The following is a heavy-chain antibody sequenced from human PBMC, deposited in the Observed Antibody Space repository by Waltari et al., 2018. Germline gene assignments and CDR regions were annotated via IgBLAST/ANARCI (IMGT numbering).Heavy chain of an antibody. Sequence: EVELVQSGAEVKKPGATVKISCKASGYTFMDYFMHWVQQAPGKGLEWMGRIDPEDGETVYSEKCQGRGTITADTSTDTAYMELSSLTSGDTAVYYCAPLPGGSGQTFDYWGQGTLVTVPS. CDR2: IDPEDGET. V-gene: IGHV1-69-2*01. CDR3: APLPGGSGQTFDY. CDR1: GYTFMDYF. J-gene: IGHJ4*02. D-gene: IGHD3-10*01.